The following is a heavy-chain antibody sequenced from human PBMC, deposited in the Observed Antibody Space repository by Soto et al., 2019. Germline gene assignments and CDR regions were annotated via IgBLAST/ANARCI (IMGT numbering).Heavy chain of an antibody. V-gene: IGHV4-31*03. Sequence: QVQLQESGPGLVKPSQTLSLTCTVSGGSITSGGYYWSWIRQHPGKGLEWIGYIYYSGSTYYNPSLKSRVTRSVDTSKNQFSLKLSSVTAADTAVYYWARWVRGSITYYYGMDVWGQGTTVTVSS. CDR2: IYYSGST. CDR3: ARWVRGSITYYYGMDV. D-gene: IGHD3-10*01. J-gene: IGHJ6*02. CDR1: GGSITSGGYY.